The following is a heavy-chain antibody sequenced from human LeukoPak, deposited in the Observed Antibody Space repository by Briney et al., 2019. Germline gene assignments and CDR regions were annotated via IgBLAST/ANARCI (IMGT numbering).Heavy chain of an antibody. CDR3: ARGVFNSSSCLCLIFDP. V-gene: IGHV1-69*05. CDR1: GGTFSSYA. CDR2: IIPIFGTA. J-gene: IGHJ5*02. Sequence: EASVKASCKASGGTFSSYAISWVRQAPGQGLEWMGRIIPIFGTANYAQKFQGRVTITTDESTRTAYMELSSLRSEDTAVYYCARGVFNSSSCLCLIFDPWGQGTLVTVSS. D-gene: IGHD6-13*01.